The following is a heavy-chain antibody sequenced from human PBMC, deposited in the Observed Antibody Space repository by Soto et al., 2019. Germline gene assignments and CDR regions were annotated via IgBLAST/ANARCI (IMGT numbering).Heavy chain of an antibody. J-gene: IGHJ4*02. CDR2: IYYSGST. CDR1: GGSISSGNYY. D-gene: IGHD5-12*01. V-gene: IGHV4-30-4*01. Sequence: SETLSLTCRVSGGSISSGNYYWSWIRQPPGKGLEWIGYIYYSGSTYYNPSLKSRVTISVDTSKNQFSLKLSSVTAADTAVYYCARWLGYGPHFDYWGQGTLVTVSS. CDR3: ARWLGYGPHFDY.